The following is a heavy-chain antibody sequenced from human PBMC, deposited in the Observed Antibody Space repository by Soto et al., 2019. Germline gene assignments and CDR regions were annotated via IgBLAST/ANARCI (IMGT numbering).Heavy chain of an antibody. J-gene: IGHJ6*03. Sequence: EVQLVESGGGLVQPGGSLKLSCAASGFTFSGSAMHWVRQASGKGLEWVGRIRSKANSYATAYAASVKGRFTISRDDSKSTAYLQMNSLKTEDTAVYYCTRNDFWSGYYYYYMDVWGKGTTVTVSS. CDR1: GFTFSGSA. CDR2: IRSKANSYAT. V-gene: IGHV3-73*01. D-gene: IGHD3-3*01. CDR3: TRNDFWSGYYYYYMDV.